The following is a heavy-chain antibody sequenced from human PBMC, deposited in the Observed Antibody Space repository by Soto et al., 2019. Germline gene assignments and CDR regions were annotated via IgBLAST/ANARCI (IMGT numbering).Heavy chain of an antibody. D-gene: IGHD6-19*01. J-gene: IGHJ6*02. CDR1: GDSVSSYSST. Sequence: SQTLSLTCAISGDSVSSYSSTWNWIRQSPSRGLEWLGRTYYRSKWYYDYAVSVKSRITINPDTSNNQFSLQLNSVTPEDTAVYYCARVLVVAGTFGMDVWGQGTTVTVSS. CDR3: ARVLVVAGTFGMDV. V-gene: IGHV6-1*01. CDR2: TYYRSKWYY.